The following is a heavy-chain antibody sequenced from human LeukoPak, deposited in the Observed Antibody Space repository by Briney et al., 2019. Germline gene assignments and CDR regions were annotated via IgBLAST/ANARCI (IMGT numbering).Heavy chain of an antibody. CDR1: GFRFGGYS. V-gene: IGHV3-48*04. D-gene: IGHD2-21*01. CDR2: ISVSGT. CDR3: ARIRGSTLAISYMDV. J-gene: IGHJ6*03. Sequence: GGCLRLSCTASGFRFGGYSIHWVRQAPGKGLEWLSYISVSGTIHADSVMGRVTVSRDNAKNSLYLQMNSLRAEDTAVHYCARIRGSTLAISYMDVWGKGTTVTVSS.